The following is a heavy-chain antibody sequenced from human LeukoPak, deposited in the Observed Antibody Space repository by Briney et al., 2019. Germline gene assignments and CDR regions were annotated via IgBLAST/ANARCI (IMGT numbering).Heavy chain of an antibody. Sequence: GGSLRLSCAASGFTFSSYEMKGLRQAPGKGQEWVSYISSSGSTIYYGDSVEGRFTICRDNAKNSLYLQMNSLRAEDTAVYYCARDGSSVAGSILSFDYWGQGTLVTVSS. CDR3: ARDGSSVAGSILSFDY. CDR2: ISSSGSTI. CDR1: GFTFSSYE. D-gene: IGHD6-19*01. V-gene: IGHV3-48*03. J-gene: IGHJ4*02.